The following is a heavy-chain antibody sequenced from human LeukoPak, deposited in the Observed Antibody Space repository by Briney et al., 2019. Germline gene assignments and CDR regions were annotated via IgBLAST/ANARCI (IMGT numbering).Heavy chain of an antibody. CDR3: ARDLYNYMDV. J-gene: IGHJ6*03. V-gene: IGHV4-59*01. D-gene: IGHD2-2*02. CDR1: GGSISSYY. Sequence: SETLSLTCTVSGGSISSYYWSWIRQPPGKGLEWIGYIYYSGSTNYNPSLKSRVTISVDTSKNQFSLELSSVTAADTAVYYCARDLYNYMDVWGKGTTVTISS. CDR2: IYYSGST.